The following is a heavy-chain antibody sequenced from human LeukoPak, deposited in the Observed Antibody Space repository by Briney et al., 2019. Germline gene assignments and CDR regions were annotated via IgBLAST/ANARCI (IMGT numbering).Heavy chain of an antibody. D-gene: IGHD3-3*01. Sequence: SVKVSCKASGGTFSSYAISWVRQAPGQGLEWMGGIIPIFGTANYAQKFQGRVTITADESTSTAYMELSSLRSEDTAVYYCARVLRFLEWPPYYYCYYGMDVWGQGTTVTVSS. CDR3: ARVLRFLEWPPYYYCYYGMDV. J-gene: IGHJ6*02. V-gene: IGHV1-69*13. CDR1: GGTFSSYA. CDR2: IIPIFGTA.